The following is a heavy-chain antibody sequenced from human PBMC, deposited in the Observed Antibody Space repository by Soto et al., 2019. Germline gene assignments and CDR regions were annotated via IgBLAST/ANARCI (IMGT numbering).Heavy chain of an antibody. CDR2: IYYSGST. CDR3: ARDIPIAAAGTYYYYYGMDV. CDR1: GGSISSGGYY. J-gene: IGHJ6*02. Sequence: SVTLSLSSTVSGGSISSGGYYLSWIRQHPGKSLEWIGYIYYSGSTYYNPSLKSRVTISVDTSKNQFSLKLSSVTAADTAVYYCARDIPIAAAGTYYYYYGMDVWGQGTKVTFSS. V-gene: IGHV4-31*03. D-gene: IGHD6-13*01.